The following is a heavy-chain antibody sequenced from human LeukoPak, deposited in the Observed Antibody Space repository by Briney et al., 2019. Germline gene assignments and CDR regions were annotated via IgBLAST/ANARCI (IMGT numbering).Heavy chain of an antibody. J-gene: IGHJ4*02. V-gene: IGHV4-59*11. D-gene: IGHD2-2*01. CDR1: GGSMNDHY. CDR2: IYSSGTT. CDR3: ARFNSGCSEASCYVHY. Sequence: SETLSPTCTVSGGSMNDHYWTWIRQPPEKGLELIGHIYSSGTTAYTPSLKSRVTMSIDTSRNQFSLNVFSVTAADSAVYYCARFNSGCSEASCYVHYWGQGILVIVSS.